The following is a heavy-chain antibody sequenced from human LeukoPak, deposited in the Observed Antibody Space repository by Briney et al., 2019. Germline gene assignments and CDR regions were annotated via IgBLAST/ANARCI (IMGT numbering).Heavy chain of an antibody. D-gene: IGHD3-10*01. Sequence: QPGGSLRLSCAASGFTFSTYWMSWVRQAPGKGLEWVAHTSQDGSERYYVDSVKGRFTISRDNAKNSLYQQMNSLRVEDTAVYYCARVPRSIGIGYWGQGTLVTVSS. V-gene: IGHV3-7*05. CDR3: ARVPRSIGIGY. CDR2: TSQDGSER. J-gene: IGHJ4*02. CDR1: GFTFSTYW.